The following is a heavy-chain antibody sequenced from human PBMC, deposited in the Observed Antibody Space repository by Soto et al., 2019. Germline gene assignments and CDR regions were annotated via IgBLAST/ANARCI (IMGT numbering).Heavy chain of an antibody. CDR2: IYYSGST. V-gene: IGHV4-39*01. CDR3: ARLVKYYDILTGYYYYYGMDV. CDR1: GGSISSSSYY. Sequence: PSETLSLTCTVSGGSISSSSYYWGWIRQPPGKGLEWIGSIYYSGSTYYNPSLKSRVTISVDTSKNQFSLKLSSVTAADTAVYYCARLVKYYDILTGYYYYYGMDVWGQGTKVTVSS. J-gene: IGHJ6*02. D-gene: IGHD3-9*01.